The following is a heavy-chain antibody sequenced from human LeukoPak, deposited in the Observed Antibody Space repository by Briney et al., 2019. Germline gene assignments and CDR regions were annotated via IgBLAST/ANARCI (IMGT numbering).Heavy chain of an antibody. J-gene: IGHJ4*02. CDR3: ARSPGPVYFDWLPRVDYFDY. CDR1: GYTFTGYY. V-gene: IGHV1-2*06. CDR2: INPNSGGT. Sequence: GASVKVSCKASGYTFTGYYMHWVRQAPGQGLEWIGRINPNSGGTNYAQKFQGRVTMTRDTSISTAYMELSRLRSDDTAVYYCARSPGPVYFDWLPRVDYFDYWGQGTLVTVSS. D-gene: IGHD3-9*01.